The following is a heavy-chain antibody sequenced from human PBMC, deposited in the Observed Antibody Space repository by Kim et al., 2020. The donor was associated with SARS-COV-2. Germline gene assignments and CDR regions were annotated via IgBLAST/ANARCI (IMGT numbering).Heavy chain of an antibody. Sequence: ASVKVSCKASGYTFTSYYMHWVRQAPGQGLEWMGIINPSGGSTSYAQKFQGRVTMTRDTSTSTVYMELSSLRSEDTAVYYCARYCSSTSCLNYYYYGMDVWGQGTTVTVSS. D-gene: IGHD2-2*01. J-gene: IGHJ6*02. CDR3: ARYCSSTSCLNYYYYGMDV. V-gene: IGHV1-46*01. CDR1: GYTFTSYY. CDR2: INPSGGST.